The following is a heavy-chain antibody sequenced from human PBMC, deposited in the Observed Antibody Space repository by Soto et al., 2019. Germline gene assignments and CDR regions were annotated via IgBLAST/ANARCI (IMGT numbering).Heavy chain of an antibody. CDR1: GGTFSSYA. J-gene: IGHJ4*02. D-gene: IGHD3-9*01. CDR3: AIGQLRYFDWGDY. CDR2: IIPIFGTA. V-gene: IGHV1-69*06. Sequence: VKVSCQASGGTFSSYAISWVRQAPGQGLEWMGGIIPIFGTANYAQKFQGRVTVTADKSTSTAYMELSSLRSEDTAVYYCAIGQLRYFDWGDYWGQGTLVTVSS.